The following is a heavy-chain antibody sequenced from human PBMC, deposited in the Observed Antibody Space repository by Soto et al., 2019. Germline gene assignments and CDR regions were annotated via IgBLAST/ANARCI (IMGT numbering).Heavy chain of an antibody. CDR3: ARQCRGVTCHWFVP. D-gene: IGHD2-15*01. Sequence: QLQLQESGPGLVKPSEPLSLTCTVSSGSISSTIYSWDWIRQPPGKGLEWIGSIFYSGSTYYNPSLKSRVTISVDTSKNQFSLTLTSVTAADTAVYYCARQCRGVTCHWFVPWGQGTLVTVSS. J-gene: IGHJ5*02. CDR2: IFYSGST. CDR1: SGSISSTIYS. V-gene: IGHV4-39*01.